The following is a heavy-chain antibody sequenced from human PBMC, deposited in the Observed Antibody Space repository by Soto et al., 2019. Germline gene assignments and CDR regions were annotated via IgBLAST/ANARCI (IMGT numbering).Heavy chain of an antibody. D-gene: IGHD2-15*01. CDR3: ARGVVVVAASQLGWFDP. J-gene: IGHJ5*02. CDR2: IMPMVGTA. CDR1: GCTFSSDA. Sequence: QVQLVQSGAEVKKPGSSVKVSCKASGCTFSSDAISWVRQAPGQGLEWIGGIMPMVGTAKYVQKLQGRLTITADESTHTDYMELRSLRSDDTAVYYCARGVVVVAASQLGWFDPWGQGTLVTVSS. V-gene: IGHV1-69*01.